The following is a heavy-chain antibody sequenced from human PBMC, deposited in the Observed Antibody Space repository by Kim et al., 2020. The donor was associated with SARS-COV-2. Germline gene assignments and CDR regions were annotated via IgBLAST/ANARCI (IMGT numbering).Heavy chain of an antibody. J-gene: IGHJ4*02. D-gene: IGHD3-10*01. Sequence: SETLSLTCTVSGVFISSYYWSWIRQPPGKGLEWIGYIYYSGSTNYNPSLKSRVTISVDTSKNQFSLKLGSVTAADTAVYYCARHGYGSGPFDYWGQGTLVTVSS. CDR2: IYYSGST. CDR3: ARHGYGSGPFDY. CDR1: GVFISSYY. V-gene: IGHV4-59*08.